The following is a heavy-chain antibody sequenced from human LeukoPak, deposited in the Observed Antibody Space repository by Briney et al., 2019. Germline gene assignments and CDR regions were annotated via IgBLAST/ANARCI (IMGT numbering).Heavy chain of an antibody. CDR3: AKTPPGGDVDH. Sequence: ASVKVSCKASGGTFSSYAISWVRQAPGQGLEWMGGIIPIFGTANYAQKFQGRVTLTRNTPLSTAYMELSSLRSEDTAVYYCAKTPPGGDVDHWGEGTLVTVSS. V-gene: IGHV1-69*05. CDR1: GGTFSSYA. D-gene: IGHD3-16*01. CDR2: IIPIFGTA. J-gene: IGHJ4*02.